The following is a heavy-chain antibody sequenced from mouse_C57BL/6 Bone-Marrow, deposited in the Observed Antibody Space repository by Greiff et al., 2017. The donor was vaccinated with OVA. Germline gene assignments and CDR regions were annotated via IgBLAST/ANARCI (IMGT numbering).Heavy chain of an antibody. V-gene: IGHV1-64*01. CDR2: IHPSSGST. CDR3: ARPLLYDYGCGWFAD. J-gene: IGHJ3*01. CDR1: GYTFTSYW. Sequence: VQLQQSGAELVKPGASVKLSCKASGYTFTSYWMHWVKQRPGQGLEWIGMIHPSSGSTNYNEKFKGKATLTVDKSSSTAYMQLSSLTSEDSAVYYCARPLLYDYGCGWFADWGQGTLVTVSA. D-gene: IGHD1-1*02.